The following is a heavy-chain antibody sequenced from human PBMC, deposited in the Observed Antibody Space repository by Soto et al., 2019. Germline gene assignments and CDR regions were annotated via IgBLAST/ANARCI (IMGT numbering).Heavy chain of an antibody. CDR3: ARDRLYSSSWYSYYYYYGMDV. CDR1: GFTFSSYA. J-gene: IGHJ6*02. Sequence: GGSLRLSCAASGFTFSSYAMHWVRQAPGKGLEWVAVISYDGSNKYYADSVKGRFTISRDNSKNALYLQMNSLRAEDTAVYYCARDRLYSSSWYSYYYYYGMDVWGQGTTVTVSS. V-gene: IGHV3-30-3*01. CDR2: ISYDGSNK. D-gene: IGHD6-13*01.